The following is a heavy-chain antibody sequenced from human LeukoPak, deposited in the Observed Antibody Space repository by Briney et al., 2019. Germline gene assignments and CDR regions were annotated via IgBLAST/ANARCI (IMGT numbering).Heavy chain of an antibody. CDR2: ISAYNGNT. CDR3: ARVWLYYYDSSGYHDAFDI. J-gene: IGHJ3*02. Sequence: ASVKVSCKASGYTFTSYGISWVRQAPGQGLEWMGWISAYNGNTNYAQKLQGRVTMTTDTSTSTAYMELRSLRSDDTAVYYCARVWLYYYDSSGYHDAFDIWGQGTMVTVSS. V-gene: IGHV1-18*01. D-gene: IGHD3-22*01. CDR1: GYTFTSYG.